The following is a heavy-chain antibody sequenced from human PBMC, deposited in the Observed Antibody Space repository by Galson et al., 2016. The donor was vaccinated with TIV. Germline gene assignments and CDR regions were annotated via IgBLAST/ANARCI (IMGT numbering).Heavy chain of an antibody. D-gene: IGHD5-24*01. CDR1: GFTSGIYA. CDR3: VREGRDAYNPYFDY. V-gene: IGHV3-64*01. CDR2: ISSDGGST. J-gene: IGHJ4*02. Sequence: SLRLSCAASGFTSGIYAMHWVRQAPGRGLEYVSGISSDGGSTYYTNSVKGRFSISRDSSKNTVFLQVDSLRAEDLALYYCVREGRDAYNPYFDYWGQGTLATVSS.